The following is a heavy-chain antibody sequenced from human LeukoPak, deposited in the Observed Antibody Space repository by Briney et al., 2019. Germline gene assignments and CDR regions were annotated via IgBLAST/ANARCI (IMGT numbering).Heavy chain of an antibody. J-gene: IGHJ4*02. Sequence: PGGSLRLSCAASGFTFSSYSMNWVRQAPGKGLEWVSYISSSSSTIYYADSVKGRFTISRDNAKNSLYLQMNSLRDEDTAVYYCPFLYEPALRYFDWFPPHFDYWGQGTLVTVSS. CDR1: GFTFSSYS. CDR2: ISSSSSTI. D-gene: IGHD3-9*01. CDR3: PFLYEPALRYFDWFPPHFDY. V-gene: IGHV3-48*02.